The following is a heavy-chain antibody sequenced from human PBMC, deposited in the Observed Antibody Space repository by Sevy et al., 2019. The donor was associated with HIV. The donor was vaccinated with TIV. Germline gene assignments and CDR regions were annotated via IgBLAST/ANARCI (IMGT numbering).Heavy chain of an antibody. CDR1: GFTFSSYA. CDR2: ISYDGSNK. CDR3: ARDPVAVAGHFDY. J-gene: IGHJ4*02. V-gene: IGHV3-30-3*01. Sequence: GGSLRLSCAASGFTFSSYALHWVRQAPGKGLEWVAVISYDGSNKYYADSVKGRFTISRDNSKNTLYLQMNSLRAEDTAVYYCARDPVAVAGHFDYWGQGTLVTVSS. D-gene: IGHD6-19*01.